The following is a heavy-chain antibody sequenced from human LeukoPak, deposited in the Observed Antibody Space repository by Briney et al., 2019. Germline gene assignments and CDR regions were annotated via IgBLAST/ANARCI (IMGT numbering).Heavy chain of an antibody. CDR2: INPSGGST. V-gene: IGHV1-46*01. Sequence: ASVKVSCKASGYTFTSYYMHWVRQAPGQGLEWMGIINPSGGSTSYAQKFQGRVTMTRDTSTSTVYMELSSLRSEDTAVYYCARDLVGAISPYWYFDLWGQGTTVTVSS. J-gene: IGHJ6*02. CDR3: ARDLVGAISPYWYFDL. CDR1: GYTFTSYY. D-gene: IGHD1-26*01.